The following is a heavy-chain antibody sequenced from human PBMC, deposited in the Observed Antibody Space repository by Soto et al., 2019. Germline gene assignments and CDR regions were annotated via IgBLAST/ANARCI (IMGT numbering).Heavy chain of an antibody. D-gene: IGHD3-3*01. CDR1: GFTFSSYG. CDR2: IWYDGSNK. Sequence: GGSLRLSCAASGFTFSSYGMHWVRQAPGKGLEWVAVIWYDGSNKYYADSVKGRFTISRDNSKNTLYLQMNSLRAEDTAVYYCARDLPVSSITIFGGPDYWGQGTLVTVSS. J-gene: IGHJ4*02. V-gene: IGHV3-33*08. CDR3: ARDLPVSSITIFGGPDY.